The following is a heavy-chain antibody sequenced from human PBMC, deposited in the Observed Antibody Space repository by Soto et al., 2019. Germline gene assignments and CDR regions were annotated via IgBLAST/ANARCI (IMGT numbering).Heavy chain of an antibody. CDR3: AERIAAGAGMDV. CDR1: GFGFSTFW. CDR2: IKQDGGET. Sequence: GGSLRLSCAASGFGFSTFWMTWVRQAPGKGLEWVANIKQDGGETYYVDSVKGRFTISRDNAKNSLYLQMNNLRGEDTAVYYCAERIAAGAGMDVWGQGNTVTVSS. D-gene: IGHD6-13*01. J-gene: IGHJ6*02. V-gene: IGHV3-7*01.